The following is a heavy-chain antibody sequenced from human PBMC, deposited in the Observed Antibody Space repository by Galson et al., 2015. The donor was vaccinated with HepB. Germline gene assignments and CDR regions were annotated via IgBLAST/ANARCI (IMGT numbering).Heavy chain of an antibody. CDR3: ARGVGWELLGFDY. D-gene: IGHD1-26*01. J-gene: IGHJ4*02. V-gene: IGHV3-21*01. CDR2: ISSSSSYI. CDR1: GFTFSSYS. Sequence: SLRLSCAASGFTFSSYSMNWVRQAPGKGLEWVSSISSSSSYIYYADSVKGRFTISRDNAKNSLYLQMNSLRAEDTAVYYCARGVGWELLGFDYWGQGTLVTVSS.